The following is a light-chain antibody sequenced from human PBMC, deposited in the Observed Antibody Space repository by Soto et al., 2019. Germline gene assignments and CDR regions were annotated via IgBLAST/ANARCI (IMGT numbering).Light chain of an antibody. Sequence: IVMTQSPLSLPVTPGEPASISCRSSQSLLQSNGYTYLDWYLQKPGQSPQLLLYFGSNRASGVRDRFSGSGSGTDFTLKISRGEAEDVGVYYCMQALQTPPWTFCQGTKVEI. CDR1: QSLLQSNGYTY. V-gene: IGKV2-28*01. CDR3: MQALQTPPWT. CDR2: FGS. J-gene: IGKJ1*01.